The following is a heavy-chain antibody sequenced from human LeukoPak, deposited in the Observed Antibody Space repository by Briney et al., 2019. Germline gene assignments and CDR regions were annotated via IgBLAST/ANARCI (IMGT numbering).Heavy chain of an antibody. D-gene: IGHD3-10*01. CDR1: GGSISSYY. J-gene: IGHJ5*02. Sequence: SETLSLTCTVSGGSISSYYWSWIRQPAGKGLEWIGHIYSSGRTNYNPSLKSRVTMSVDTSTNQFSLKLNSVTAADTAVYYCARDRDRYYYGSGSYPRGGFDPWGQGTLVTVSS. CDR3: ARDRDRYYYGSGSYPRGGFDP. CDR2: IYSSGRT. V-gene: IGHV4-4*07.